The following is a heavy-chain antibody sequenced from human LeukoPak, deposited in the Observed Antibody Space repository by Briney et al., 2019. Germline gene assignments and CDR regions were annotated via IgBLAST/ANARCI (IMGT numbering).Heavy chain of an antibody. Sequence: EXLSLTXXXSGGSISSYYWSWIRQPAGKGLEWIGRIYTSGSTNYNPSLKSRVNMSVDTSKNQFSLKLSSVTAADTAVYYCARDRIHTFDYWGQGTLVTVSS. CDR2: IYTSGST. CDR3: ARDRIHTFDY. CDR1: GGSISSYY. J-gene: IGHJ4*02. V-gene: IGHV4-4*07.